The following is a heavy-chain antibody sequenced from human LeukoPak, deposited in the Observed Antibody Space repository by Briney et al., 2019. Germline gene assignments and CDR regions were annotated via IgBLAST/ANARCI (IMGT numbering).Heavy chain of an antibody. J-gene: IGHJ4*02. V-gene: IGHV3-11*05. CDR3: ARDGAGDYVDY. CDR2: ISGRSTFT. CDR1: GFTFSDYY. Sequence: PGGSLRLSCAASGFTFSDYYMSWARQAPGKGLEWVSYISGRSTFTKYADSVKGRFTISRDNAKNSLYLQMNSLRAEDTAVYYCARDGAGDYVDYWGQGTLVTVSS. D-gene: IGHD4-17*01.